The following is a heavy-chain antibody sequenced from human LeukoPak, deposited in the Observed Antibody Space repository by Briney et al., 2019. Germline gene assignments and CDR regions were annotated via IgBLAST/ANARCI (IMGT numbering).Heavy chain of an antibody. J-gene: IGHJ4*02. CDR3: ARDLAAMVFDY. CDR1: GYTFTSYY. Sequence: ASLKVSCKASGYTFTSYYMHWVRQAPGQGLEWMGIIIPSGGSTSYAQKFQGRVTMTRDTSTSTVYMELSSLRSEDTAVYYCARDLAAMVFDYWGQGTLVTVSS. V-gene: IGHV1-46*01. D-gene: IGHD5-18*01. CDR2: IIPSGGST.